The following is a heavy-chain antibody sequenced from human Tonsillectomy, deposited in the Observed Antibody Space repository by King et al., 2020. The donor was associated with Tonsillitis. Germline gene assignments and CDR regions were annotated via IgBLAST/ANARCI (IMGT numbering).Heavy chain of an antibody. V-gene: IGHV4-34*01. CDR1: GGSFSAYY. J-gene: IGHJ5*02. CDR2: INHSGST. CDR3: ARGDFDP. Sequence: VQLQQWGAGLLKPSETLSLTCAVYGGSFSAYYWSWIRQPPGKGLEWIGEINHSGSTDYNPSLKSRVTISGDTSKNQFSLNVSSVTAADTAVYYCARGDFDPWGQGTLATVSS.